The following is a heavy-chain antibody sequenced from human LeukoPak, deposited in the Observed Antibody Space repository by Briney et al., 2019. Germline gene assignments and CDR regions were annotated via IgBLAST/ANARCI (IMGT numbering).Heavy chain of an antibody. CDR1: GGTFSSYA. Sequence: PVKVSCEASGGTFSSYAISWVRQAPGQGGEWMGRIIPIFGTANYAQKFQGRVTINTDESTSTAYMELSSLRSEDTAVYYCARGLRTFDSSGYYLPDAFDIWGQGTMVTVSS. CDR2: IIPIFGTA. D-gene: IGHD3-22*01. J-gene: IGHJ3*02. V-gene: IGHV1-69*05. CDR3: ARGLRTFDSSGYYLPDAFDI.